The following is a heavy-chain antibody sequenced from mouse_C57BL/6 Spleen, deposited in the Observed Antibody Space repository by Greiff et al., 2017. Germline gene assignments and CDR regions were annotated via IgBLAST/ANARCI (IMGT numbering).Heavy chain of an antibody. D-gene: IGHD2-1*01. CDR2: IYPGDGDT. J-gene: IGHJ1*03. CDR3: ARSTTAWYFDV. V-gene: IGHV1-80*01. Sequence: QVQLKESGAELVKPGASVKISCKASGYAFSSYWMNWVKQRPGKGLEWIGQIYPGDGDTNYNGKFKGKATLTADKSSSTAYMQLSSLTSEDAAVYFCARSTTAWYFDVWGTGTTVTVSS. CDR1: GYAFSSYW.